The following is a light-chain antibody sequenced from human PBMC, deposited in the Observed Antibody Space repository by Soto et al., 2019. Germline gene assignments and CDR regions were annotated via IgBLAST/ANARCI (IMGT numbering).Light chain of an antibody. CDR2: GAS. CDR3: QQYGSSST. J-gene: IGKJ1*01. V-gene: IGKV3-20*01. CDR1: QSVNSGY. Sequence: EIVLTQSPGTLSLSPGERATLSCRASQSVNSGYLAWYQQKPGQAPRLLIYGASSMATGIPDRFSGSGSGTDCTLTISRLEPENFAVYYCQQYGSSSTFGQGTKVEIK.